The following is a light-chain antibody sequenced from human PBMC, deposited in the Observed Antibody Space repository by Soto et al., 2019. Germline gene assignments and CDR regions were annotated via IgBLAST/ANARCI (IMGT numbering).Light chain of an antibody. Sequence: DIQMTQSPSTLSASVGDRVTITCRATQVIDNWLAWYQQKPGKAPKVVIYKASRLESGVPSRFSGSGSGTEFTLTISSLEPDDFGTYYCQKYHRSPLTFGGGTKGEIK. CDR2: KAS. CDR1: QVIDNW. J-gene: IGKJ4*01. CDR3: QKYHRSPLT. V-gene: IGKV1-5*03.